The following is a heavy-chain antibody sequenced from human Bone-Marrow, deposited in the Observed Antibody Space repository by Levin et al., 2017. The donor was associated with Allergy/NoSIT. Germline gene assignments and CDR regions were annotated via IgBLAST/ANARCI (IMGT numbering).Heavy chain of an antibody. CDR2: INPNSGGT. J-gene: IGHJ3*02. V-gene: IGHV1-2*02. CDR3: ARPGTGEEDDAFDI. CDR1: GYTFTGYY. Sequence: ASVKVSCKASGYTFTGYYMHWVRQAPGQGLEWMGWINPNSGGTNYAQKFRGRVTMTRDTSISTAYMELSRLRSDDTAVYYCARPGTGEEDDAFDIWGQGTMVTVSS. D-gene: IGHD7-27*01.